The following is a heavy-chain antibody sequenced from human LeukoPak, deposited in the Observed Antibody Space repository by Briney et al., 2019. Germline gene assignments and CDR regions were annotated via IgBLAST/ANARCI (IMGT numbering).Heavy chain of an antibody. D-gene: IGHD5-12*01. CDR3: ARERATLDYYYYMDV. CDR1: GFTFSDYY. V-gene: IGHV3-11*01. J-gene: IGHJ6*03. Sequence: GGSLRLSCVASGFTFSDYYMSWIRQAPGKGLEWVSYISSSGSNIYYADSVKGRFTISRDNAKNSLYLQMNSLRAEDTALYYCARERATLDYYYYMDVWGKGTTVTVSS. CDR2: ISSSGSNI.